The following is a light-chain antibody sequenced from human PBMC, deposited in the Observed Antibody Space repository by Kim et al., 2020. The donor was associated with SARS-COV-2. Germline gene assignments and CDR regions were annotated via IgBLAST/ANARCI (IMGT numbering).Light chain of an antibody. J-gene: IGLJ2*01. Sequence: ELTQPPSASGTPGQRVTISCSGSSSNIGLNNVHWYQQLPGMAPKLLIHSNDQRPSGVPDRFSGSKSGTSASLAISGLQSEDDADYYCAAWDDSLNGLLFGGGTQLTVL. CDR1: SSNIGLNN. CDR2: SND. CDR3: AAWDDSLNGLL. V-gene: IGLV1-44*01.